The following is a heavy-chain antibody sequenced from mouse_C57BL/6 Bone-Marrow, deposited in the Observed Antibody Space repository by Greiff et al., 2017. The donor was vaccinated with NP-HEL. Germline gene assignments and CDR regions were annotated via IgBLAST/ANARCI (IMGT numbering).Heavy chain of an antibody. Sequence: VQLQQSGAELARPGASVKLSCKASGYTFTSYGISWVKQRTGQGLEWIGEIYPRSGNTYYNEKFKGKATLTADKSSSTAYMELRSLTSEAAAVYFCARMVSTGFSYGGQGTLVTVSA. CDR1: GYTFTSYG. J-gene: IGHJ3*01. CDR3: ARMVSTGFSY. V-gene: IGHV1-81*01. D-gene: IGHD2-3*01. CDR2: IYPRSGNT.